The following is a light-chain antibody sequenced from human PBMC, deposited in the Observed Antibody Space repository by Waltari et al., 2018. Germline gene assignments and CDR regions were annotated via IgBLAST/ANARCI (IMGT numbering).Light chain of an antibody. CDR3: QSTDRTSSAVV. J-gene: IGLJ2*01. Sequence: QRRGQAPVLVRFKDKVRASGIPERFSGLSSGTTVTLSIGGVQAEDEADYYCQSTDRTSSAVVFGGGTKLTVL. CDR2: KDK. V-gene: IGLV3-25*03.